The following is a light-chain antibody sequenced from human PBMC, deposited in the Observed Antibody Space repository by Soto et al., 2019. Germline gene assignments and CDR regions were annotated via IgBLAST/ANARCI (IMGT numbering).Light chain of an antibody. Sequence: ETVMTQSPATLSVSPGERVTLSCRASPSVSSNLAWYQQKPVQAPRLLIYGADTRATGVPARFSGSGSGTEFTLTTSCLQYEDFAVYYCQHYDDWWTLGHGTKVEIK. V-gene: IGKV3-15*01. CDR3: QHYDDWWT. J-gene: IGKJ1*01. CDR1: PSVSSN. CDR2: GAD.